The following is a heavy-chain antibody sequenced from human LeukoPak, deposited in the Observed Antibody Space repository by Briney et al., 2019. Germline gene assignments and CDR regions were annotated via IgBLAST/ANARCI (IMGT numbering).Heavy chain of an antibody. Sequence: GGSXXLSCAASGFIFXXXAMHXGXQXXGXGXEYXSXXTSSGNNIFYANSVKGRFTISRDNSKNTLYLQMGSLRAEDMAVYYCTRGPGYDYVWGSFRADYWGQGTLVTVSS. D-gene: IGHD3-16*02. J-gene: IGHJ4*02. CDR2: XTSSGNNI. V-gene: IGHV3-64*01. CDR1: GFIFXXXA. CDR3: TRGPGYDYVWGSFRADY.